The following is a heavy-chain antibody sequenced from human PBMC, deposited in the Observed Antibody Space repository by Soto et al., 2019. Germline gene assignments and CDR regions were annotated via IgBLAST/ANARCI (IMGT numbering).Heavy chain of an antibody. CDR3: ARDFQYSGYSYAYDAFDI. CDR2: ISSSSSTI. V-gene: IGHV3-48*02. Sequence: EVQLVESGGGLVQPGGSLRLSCAASGFTFSSYSMNWVRQAPGKGLEWVSYISSSSSTIYYADSVKGRFTISRDNAKNSLYLQMNSMRDDDTAVYDCARDFQYSGYSYAYDAFDIWGQGTMVTVSP. J-gene: IGHJ3*02. D-gene: IGHD5-12*01. CDR1: GFTFSSYS.